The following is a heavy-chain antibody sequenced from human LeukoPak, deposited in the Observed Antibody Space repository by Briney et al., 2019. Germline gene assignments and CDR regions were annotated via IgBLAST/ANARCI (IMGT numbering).Heavy chain of an antibody. J-gene: IGHJ4*02. CDR3: VRVKGSYFDY. CDR2: ISSSGSAI. D-gene: IGHD2-15*01. CDR1: GFPLSSYS. V-gene: IGHV3-48*01. Sequence: GGPLRLSCAASGFPLSSYSINWVRQAPGKGLQWVSYISSSGSAIYYVDSVKGRFTVSRDNAKNSLFLQMNSPRAEDTAVYYCVRVKGSYFDYWGQGALVTVSS.